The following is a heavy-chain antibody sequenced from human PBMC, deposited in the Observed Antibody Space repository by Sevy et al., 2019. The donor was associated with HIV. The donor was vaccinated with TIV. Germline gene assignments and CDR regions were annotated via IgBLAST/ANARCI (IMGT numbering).Heavy chain of an antibody. CDR1: GFTFSSYS. Sequence: GGSLRLSCAASGFTFSSYSMNWVRQAPGKGLEWVSSISSSSSYIYYADSVKGRFTISRDNAKNSLYLQMNSLRAEDTAVYYCASGFPQKGHTAMVDYWGQRTLVTVSS. D-gene: IGHD5-18*01. CDR3: ASGFPQKGHTAMVDY. CDR2: ISSSSSYI. J-gene: IGHJ4*02. V-gene: IGHV3-21*01.